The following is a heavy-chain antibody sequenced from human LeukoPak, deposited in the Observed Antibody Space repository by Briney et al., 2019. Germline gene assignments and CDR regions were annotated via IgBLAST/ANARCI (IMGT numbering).Heavy chain of an antibody. D-gene: IGHD1-26*01. CDR1: GFTFSGSA. CDR2: IRSKANSYAT. Sequence: GGSLRLSCAASGFTFSGSAMHWVRQASGKGLEWVGRIRSKANSYATAYAASVKGRFTISRDDSKNTAYLQMNSLKTEDTAVYYCTARQYSGSYYVVGGTDYWGQGTLVTVSS. J-gene: IGHJ4*02. CDR3: TARQYSGSYYVVGGTDY. V-gene: IGHV3-73*01.